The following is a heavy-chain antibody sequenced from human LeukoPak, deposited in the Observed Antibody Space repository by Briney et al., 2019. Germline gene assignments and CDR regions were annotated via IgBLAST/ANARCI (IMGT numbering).Heavy chain of an antibody. CDR3: ARSDDYGDYLVDY. CDR2: ITSSSGYI. D-gene: IGHD4-17*01. Sequence: KPGGSLRLSCAASGFTFSSYAMNWVRQAPGKGLEWVSSITSSSGYIYYADSMKGRFTTSSDNAKNSLYLQMNSLRAEDTAVYYCARSDDYGDYLVDYWGQGTLVTVSS. J-gene: IGHJ4*02. CDR1: GFTFSSYA. V-gene: IGHV3-21*01.